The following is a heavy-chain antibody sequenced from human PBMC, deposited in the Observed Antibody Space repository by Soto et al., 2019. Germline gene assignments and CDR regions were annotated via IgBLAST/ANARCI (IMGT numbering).Heavy chain of an antibody. D-gene: IGHD1-26*01. CDR3: ARSLGETTSLFDY. CDR1: GYIFIHCF. V-gene: IGHV1-46*01. J-gene: IGHJ4*02. Sequence: QVQLVQSGAEMKQPGASVKLSCQASGYIFIHCFMHWVRQAPGQGLEWMGGINPSSGTTTYSQKFQGRVTVTRDTSTSTVYMELSSLGSADTAMYYCARSLGETTSLFDYWGQGSLVTVSA. CDR2: INPSSGTT.